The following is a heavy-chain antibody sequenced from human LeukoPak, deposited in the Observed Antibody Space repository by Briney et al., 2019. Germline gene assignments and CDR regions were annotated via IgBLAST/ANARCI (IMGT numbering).Heavy chain of an antibody. Sequence: PSETLSLTCTVSGGSMSSYYWSWIRQPAGKGLEWIGRIYTSGSTNYNPSLKSRVTMTVDTSKNQFPLKLRSVTAADTAVYYYARDIPTAWYYDYVWGSYALEGFDPWGQGTLVTVSS. CDR1: GGSMSSYY. CDR2: IYTSGST. J-gene: IGHJ5*02. CDR3: ARDIPTAWYYDYVWGSYALEGFDP. D-gene: IGHD3-16*01. V-gene: IGHV4-4*07.